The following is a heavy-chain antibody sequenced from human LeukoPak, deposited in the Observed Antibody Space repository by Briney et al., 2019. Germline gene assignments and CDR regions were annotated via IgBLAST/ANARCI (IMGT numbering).Heavy chain of an antibody. D-gene: IGHD1-26*01. CDR1: GYSLTSYW. J-gene: IGHJ4*02. Sequence: GESLKISCKGSGYSLTSYWFGLGRQMPGKGLEGMGISYPGYSDTRYSPSFQGQVTLSADQSISTAYLQWRSLQASHPAMSYCARLVAESYYADYWGQGTLVTVSS. CDR3: ARLVAESYYADY. V-gene: IGHV5-51*01. CDR2: SYPGYSDT.